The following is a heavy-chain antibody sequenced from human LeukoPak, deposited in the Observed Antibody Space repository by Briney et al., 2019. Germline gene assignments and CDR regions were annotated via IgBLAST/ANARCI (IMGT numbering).Heavy chain of an antibody. CDR3: ARVGWGNAAAHPNWLDP. CDR1: GGSISATTYY. CDR2: IYYNGNT. V-gene: IGHV4-39*07. J-gene: IGHJ5*02. D-gene: IGHD6-6*01. Sequence: SETLSLTCTVSGGSISATTYYWGWIRRPPGTGLEWIANIYYNGNTAYNPSLKSRATISIDTSKNQFSLRLNSVTAADTAVYYCARVGWGNAAAHPNWLDPWGQGILVTVSS.